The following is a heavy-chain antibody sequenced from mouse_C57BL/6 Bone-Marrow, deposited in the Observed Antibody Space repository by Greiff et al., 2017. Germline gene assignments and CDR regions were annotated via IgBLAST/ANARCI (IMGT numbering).Heavy chain of an antibody. Sequence: VKLQQPGAELVKPGASVKMSCKASGYTFTSYWITWVKQRPGQGLEWIGDIYPGSGSTNYNEKFKSKATLTVVTSSSTAYMQLSSLTSEDSAVYYCARKRYPYWYFDVWGTGTTVTVSS. J-gene: IGHJ1*03. V-gene: IGHV1-55*01. CDR2: IYPGSGST. CDR1: GYTFTSYW. D-gene: IGHD2-12*01. CDR3: ARKRYPYWYFDV.